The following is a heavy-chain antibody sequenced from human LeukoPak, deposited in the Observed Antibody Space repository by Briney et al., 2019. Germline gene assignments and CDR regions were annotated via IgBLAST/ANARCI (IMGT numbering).Heavy chain of an antibody. Sequence: GGSLRLSCAASGFTVSSNYMSWIRQAPGKGLEWVSYISSSGNSIYYADSVKGRFTISSDNAKNSLYLQMNSLRVDDTAVYYCARGGYSSGWYSSPDYWGQGTLVTVSS. J-gene: IGHJ4*02. CDR3: ARGGYSSGWYSSPDY. D-gene: IGHD6-19*01. V-gene: IGHV3-11*01. CDR1: GFTVSSNY. CDR2: ISSSGNSI.